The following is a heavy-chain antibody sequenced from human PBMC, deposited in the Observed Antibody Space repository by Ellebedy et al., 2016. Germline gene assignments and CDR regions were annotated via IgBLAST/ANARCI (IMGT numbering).Heavy chain of an antibody. CDR3: ARSLYSSSWYAPYYYGMDV. D-gene: IGHD6-13*01. CDR2: MNPNSGNT. V-gene: IGHV1-8*01. CDR1: GYTLTELS. Sequence: ASVKVSCKVSGYTLTELSMHWVRQATGQGLEWMGWMNPNSGNTGYAQKFQGRVIMTRNTSISTAYMELSSLRSEDTAVYYCARSLYSSSWYAPYYYGMDVWGQGTTVTVSS. J-gene: IGHJ6*02.